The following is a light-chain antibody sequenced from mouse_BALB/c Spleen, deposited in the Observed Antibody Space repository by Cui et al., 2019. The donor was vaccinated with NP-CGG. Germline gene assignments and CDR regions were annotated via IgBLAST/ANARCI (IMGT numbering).Light chain of an antibody. CDR1: TGAVTTSNY. CDR3: ALWYSNHWV. J-gene: IGLJ1*01. Sequence: QDVVTQESALTTSPGETVTLTCRSSTGAVTTSNYANWVQEKPDHLFTGLIVGTNNRAPGVPARFSGSLIGDKAALTITGAQTEYEAIYFCALWYSNHWVFGGGTKLTVL. CDR2: GTN. V-gene: IGLV1*01.